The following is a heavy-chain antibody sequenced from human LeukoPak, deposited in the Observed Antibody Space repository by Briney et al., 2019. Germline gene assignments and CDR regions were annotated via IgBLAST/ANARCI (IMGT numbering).Heavy chain of an antibody. CDR2: INHSGGA. J-gene: IGHJ5*02. D-gene: IGHD1-7*01. CDR3: ARGGFRLITGTNGLENWLDP. Sequence: SETLSLTCAVYVGSFSGYYWSWIRQPPGKGLEWIGEINHSGGANYNPSLKSRVTISVDTSKNQFSLKLSSVTDADTAVYYCARGGFRLITGTNGLENWLDPWGQGTLVTVSS. V-gene: IGHV4-34*01. CDR1: VGSFSGYY.